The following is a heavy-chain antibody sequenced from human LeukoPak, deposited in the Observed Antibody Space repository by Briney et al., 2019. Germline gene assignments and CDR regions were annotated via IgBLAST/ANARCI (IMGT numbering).Heavy chain of an antibody. V-gene: IGHV3-74*01. CDR2: VNPDGSST. CDR1: GFTFSSYW. CDR3: VVNTRSGNSGYFQD. J-gene: IGHJ1*01. Sequence: GGSLRLSCATSGFTFSSYWMHWVRQAPGKGLVWVSRVNPDGSSTNYADSVKGRFTVSRDNAKSTLYLQMSSLRADDTAVYYCVVNTRSGNSGYFQDWGQGTLVTVSS. D-gene: IGHD3-10*01.